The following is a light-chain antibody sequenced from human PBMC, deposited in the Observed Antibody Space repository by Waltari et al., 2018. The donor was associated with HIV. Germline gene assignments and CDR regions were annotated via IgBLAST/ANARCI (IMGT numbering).Light chain of an antibody. CDR3: QQYYSSPYT. J-gene: IGKJ2*01. Sequence: DIVMTQSPDSLAVSLGERATINCKSSQSVLYRSNNKNHLAWYQQKPGKPPKLLIYWASTRESGVPDRFSGSGSGTDFTLTISSLQAEDVAVYYCQQYYSSPYTFGQGAKLDIK. CDR2: WAS. CDR1: QSVLYRSNNKNH. V-gene: IGKV4-1*01.